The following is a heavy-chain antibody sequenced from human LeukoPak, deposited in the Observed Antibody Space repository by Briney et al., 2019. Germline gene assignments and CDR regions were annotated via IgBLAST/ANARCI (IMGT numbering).Heavy chain of an antibody. D-gene: IGHD2-2*01. V-gene: IGHV4-39*07. CDR2: IYYSGST. CDR1: GGSISSSSYY. J-gene: IGHJ6*03. Sequence: PSETLSLTCTVSGGSISSSSYYWGWIRQPPGEGLEWIGSIYYSGSTYYNPSLKSRVTISVDTSKNQFSLKLSSVTAADTAVYYCARYLVGPLVGSYYSHYMDVWGKGTTVTISS. CDR3: ARYLVGPLVGSYYSHYMDV.